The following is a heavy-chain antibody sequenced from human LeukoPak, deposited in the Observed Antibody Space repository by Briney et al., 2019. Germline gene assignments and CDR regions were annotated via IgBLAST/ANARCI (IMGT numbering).Heavy chain of an antibody. V-gene: IGHV4-34*01. D-gene: IGHD3-16*01. CDR2: INHSGST. CDR3: ARDKMGGFDY. CDR1: GGSFSGYY. J-gene: IGHJ4*02. Sequence: SETLSLTCAVYGGSFSGYYWSWIRQPPGKGLEWIGEINHSGSTNYNPSLKSRVTISVDTSKNQFSLKLSSVTAADTAVYYCARDKMGGFDYWGQGTLVTVSS.